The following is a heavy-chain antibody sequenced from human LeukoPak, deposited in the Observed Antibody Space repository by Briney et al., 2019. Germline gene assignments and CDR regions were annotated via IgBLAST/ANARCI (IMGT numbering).Heavy chain of an antibody. CDR2: IIPIFGTA. Sequence: SVKVSCKASGGTFSSYAISWVRQAPGQGLEWMGGIIPIFGTANYAQKFQGRVTITADESTSTAYMELSSLRSEDTAVYYCATALYYYDSSGYPPLGYWGRGTLVTVSS. D-gene: IGHD3-22*01. J-gene: IGHJ4*02. V-gene: IGHV1-69*13. CDR1: GGTFSSYA. CDR3: ATALYYYDSSGYPPLGY.